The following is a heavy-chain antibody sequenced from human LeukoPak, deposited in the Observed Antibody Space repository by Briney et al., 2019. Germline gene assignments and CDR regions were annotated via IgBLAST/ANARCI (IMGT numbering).Heavy chain of an antibody. CDR1: GFTFGDYA. Sequence: GGSLRLSCTASGFTFGDYAMSWVRQAPGKGLVWGGFIRSKAYGGATEYAASVKGRCAISRADSKSIAYLQMNSLKTEDTAVYYCTRDASIAVAGEVAFDIWGQGTMVTVSS. CDR3: TRDASIAVAGEVAFDI. V-gene: IGHV3-49*04. J-gene: IGHJ3*02. D-gene: IGHD6-19*01. CDR2: IRSKAYGGAT.